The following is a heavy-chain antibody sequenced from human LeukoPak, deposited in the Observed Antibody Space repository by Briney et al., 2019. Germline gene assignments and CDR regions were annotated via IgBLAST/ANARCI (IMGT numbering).Heavy chain of an antibody. J-gene: IGHJ6*02. D-gene: IGHD2-2*01. CDR2: ITDIGDRA. Sequence: PGGSLRLSCGTSGFIFRTYAMTWVRQAPGKGLEWVSTITDIGDRAFYIDSVRGRFTISRDDSKNTLYLQMNSLRAEDTAVYYCARGRCSSTSCYYYYYGMDVWGQGTTVTVSS. CDR3: ARGRCSSTSCYYYYYGMDV. V-gene: IGHV3-23*01. CDR1: GFIFRTYA.